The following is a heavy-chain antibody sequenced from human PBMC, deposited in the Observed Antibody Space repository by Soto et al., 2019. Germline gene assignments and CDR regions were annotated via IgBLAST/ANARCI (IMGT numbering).Heavy chain of an antibody. V-gene: IGHV3-74*01. CDR1: GFTISSYW. CDR3: TRRLSVVGTSSFNY. CDR2: INTDGSST. Sequence: EVQLVESGGGLVQPGGSLRLSCAASGFTISSYWMHWVRQAPGKGLVWVSRINTDGSSTSYADSVKGRFTTSRANAKNTLYLQMNSLRAEDTAVYYCTRRLSVVGTSSFNYWGQGTLVSVSS. J-gene: IGHJ4*02. D-gene: IGHD2-15*01.